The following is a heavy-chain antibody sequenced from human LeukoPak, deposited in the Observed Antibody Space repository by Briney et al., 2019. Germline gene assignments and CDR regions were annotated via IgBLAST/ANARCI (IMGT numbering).Heavy chain of an antibody. Sequence: GGSLRLSCAASGFTFSSYAMHWVRQAPGKGLEWVAVISYDGSNKYYADSVKGRFTISRDNSKNTLYLQMNSLRAEDTAVYYCARVQRYYDSSGYYHDAFDIWGQGTMVTVSS. J-gene: IGHJ3*02. D-gene: IGHD3-22*01. CDR1: GFTFSSYA. V-gene: IGHV3-30-3*01. CDR2: ISYDGSNK. CDR3: ARVQRYYDSSGYYHDAFDI.